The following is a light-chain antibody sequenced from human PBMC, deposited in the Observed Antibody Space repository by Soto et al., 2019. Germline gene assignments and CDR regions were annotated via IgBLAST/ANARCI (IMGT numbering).Light chain of an antibody. CDR2: HDA. Sequence: QSVMTQPPSVSAAPGQKVTISCSGSSSNIGGNSVSWYQQLPGTAPKLLIYHDAKRPSGIPDRFSGSKSGTSATLGITGFQAGDEADYYCGSWDSSMSAYVFAPGTKLTVL. CDR3: GSWDSSMSAYV. V-gene: IGLV1-51*01. CDR1: SSNIGGNS. J-gene: IGLJ1*01.